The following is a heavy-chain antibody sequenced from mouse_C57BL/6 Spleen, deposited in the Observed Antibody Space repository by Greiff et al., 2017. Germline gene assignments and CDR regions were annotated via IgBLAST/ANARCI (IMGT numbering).Heavy chain of an antibody. V-gene: IGHV1-22*01. Sequence: EVQLQQSGPELVKPGASVKMSCKASGYTFTDYNMDWVKQSHGKSLEWIGYINPNNGGTSYNQKFKGKATLTVNKSSNTAYMELRSLTSEDSAVYDCAREEYFFDYWGQGTTLTVSS. D-gene: IGHD5-1*01. J-gene: IGHJ2*01. CDR3: AREEYFFDY. CDR2: INPNNGGT. CDR1: GYTFTDYN.